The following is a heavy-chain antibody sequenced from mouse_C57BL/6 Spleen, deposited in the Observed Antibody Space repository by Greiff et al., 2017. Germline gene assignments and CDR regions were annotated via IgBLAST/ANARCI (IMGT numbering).Heavy chain of an antibody. Sequence: VQLQQSGAELVRPGASVKLSCKASGYTFTSYGISWVKQRTGQGLEWIGEIYPRSGNTYYNEKVKGKATLTADKSSSTAYMELRSLTSEDSAVYFCADYYGSSYWYFDDWGTGTTVTVSS. D-gene: IGHD1-1*01. CDR2: IYPRSGNT. J-gene: IGHJ1*03. CDR3: ADYYGSSYWYFDD. V-gene: IGHV1-81*01. CDR1: GYTFTSYG.